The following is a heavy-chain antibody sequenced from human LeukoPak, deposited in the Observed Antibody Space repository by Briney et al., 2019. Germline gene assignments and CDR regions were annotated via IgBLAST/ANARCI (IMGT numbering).Heavy chain of an antibody. CDR3: ASRNDFWSGRFDY. CDR2: IIPIFGTA. J-gene: IGHJ4*02. Sequence: ASVKVSCKASGGTFSSYAISWVRQAPGQGLEWMGGIIPIFGTANYAQKFQGRVTITADESTSTAYMELSSLRPEDTAVYYCASRNDFWSGRFDYWGQGTLVTVSS. V-gene: IGHV1-69*13. CDR1: GGTFSSYA. D-gene: IGHD3-3*01.